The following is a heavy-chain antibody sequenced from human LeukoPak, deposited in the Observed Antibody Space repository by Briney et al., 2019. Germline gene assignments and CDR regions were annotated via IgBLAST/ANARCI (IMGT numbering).Heavy chain of an antibody. V-gene: IGHV1-8*01. Sequence: ASVTVSCKASRYTFTSYDINWVREAAGHGLEWMGWMNPNTGHTGYAQKFQGRITMTRDTSINTAYMELTNLRSEDTAIYYCARLSQTPDYYTLGGYYYLGYWGQGTPVTVSS. J-gene: IGHJ4*02. CDR2: MNPNTGHT. CDR3: ARLSQTPDYYTLGGYYYLGY. D-gene: IGHD3-10*01. CDR1: RYTFTSYD.